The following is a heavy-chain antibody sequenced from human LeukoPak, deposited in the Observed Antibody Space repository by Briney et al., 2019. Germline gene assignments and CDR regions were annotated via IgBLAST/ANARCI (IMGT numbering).Heavy chain of an antibody. CDR1: GGSISSYY. D-gene: IGHD2-15*01. CDR2: IYYSGTT. J-gene: IGHJ2*01. V-gene: IGHV4-59*08. CDR3: ARRSGCSGGSCYAFAL. Sequence: PSETLSLTCTVSGGSISSYYWSWIRQPPGKGLEWIGYIYYSGTTNYNPSLKSRITISLDTSKNQFSLKLSSVTAADTAVYYCARRSGCSGGSCYAFALWGRGILVTVSS.